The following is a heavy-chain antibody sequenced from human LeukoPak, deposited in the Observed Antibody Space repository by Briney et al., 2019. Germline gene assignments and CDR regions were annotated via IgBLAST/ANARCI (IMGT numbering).Heavy chain of an antibody. Sequence: SETLSLTCAVYGGSFSGYYWSWIRQPPGKGLEWIGEINHSGSTNYNPSLKGRVTISVDTSKNQFSLKLSSVTAADTALYYCARGGPYYYYYMDVWGKGTTVTVSS. CDR3: ARGGPYYYYYMDV. CDR1: GGSFSGYY. J-gene: IGHJ6*03. V-gene: IGHV4-34*01. CDR2: INHSGST.